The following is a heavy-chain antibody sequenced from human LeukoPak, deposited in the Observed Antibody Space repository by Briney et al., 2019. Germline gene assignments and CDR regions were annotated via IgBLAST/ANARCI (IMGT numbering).Heavy chain of an antibody. J-gene: IGHJ4*02. CDR1: GGTLSSYA. Sequence: ASVKVSCKASGGTLSSYAISWVRQAPGQGLEWMGRIIPIFGTANYAQKFQGRVTITTDESTSTAYMELSSLRSEDTAVYYCAYFDYSMGYWGQGTLVTVSS. D-gene: IGHD2/OR15-2a*01. CDR2: IIPIFGTA. CDR3: AYFDYSMGY. V-gene: IGHV1-69*05.